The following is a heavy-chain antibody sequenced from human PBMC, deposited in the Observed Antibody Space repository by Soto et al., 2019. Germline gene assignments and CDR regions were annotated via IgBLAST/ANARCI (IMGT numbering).Heavy chain of an antibody. CDR1: GGSISSSNW. Sequence: SETLSLTCAVSGGSISSSNWWSWVRQPPGKGLEWIGEIYHSGSTNYNPSLKSRVTISVDKSKNQFSLNLSYVTAADTAVYYCARHPYGSGSYYYYYGMDVWGQGTTVTVSS. CDR3: ARHPYGSGSYYYYYGMDV. J-gene: IGHJ6*02. V-gene: IGHV4-4*02. D-gene: IGHD3-10*01. CDR2: IYHSGST.